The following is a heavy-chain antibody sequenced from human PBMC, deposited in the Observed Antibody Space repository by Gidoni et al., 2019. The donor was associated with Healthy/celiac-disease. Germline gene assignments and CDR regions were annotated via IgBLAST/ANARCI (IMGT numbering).Heavy chain of an antibody. J-gene: IGHJ6*02. CDR2: IWYDGSNK. Sequence: QVQLVESGGGVVQPGRSLRLSCAASGFTFSSYGMHWVRQAPGKGLEWVAVIWYDGSNKYYADSVKGRFTISRDNSKNTLYLQMNSLRAEDTAVYYCARRASKPHPYGMDVWGQGTTVTVSS. CDR1: GFTFSSYG. D-gene: IGHD3-16*01. CDR3: ARRASKPHPYGMDV. V-gene: IGHV3-33*01.